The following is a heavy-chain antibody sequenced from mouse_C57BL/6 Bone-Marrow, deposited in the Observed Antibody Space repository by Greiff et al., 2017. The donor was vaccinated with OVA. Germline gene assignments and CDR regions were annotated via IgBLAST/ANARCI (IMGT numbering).Heavy chain of an antibody. V-gene: IGHV7-1*01. CDR1: GFTFSDFY. CDR3: ARVGYPLWYFEV. D-gene: IGHD2-2*01. Sequence: EVMLVESGGGLVQSGRSLRLSCATSGFTFSDFYMEWVRQAPGKGLEWIAARRNKANDYTTEYSASVKGRFIVSRDTSQSILYLQMNALRAEDSAIYYGARVGYPLWYFEVWGTGTTVTVSS. CDR2: RRNKANDYTT. J-gene: IGHJ1*03.